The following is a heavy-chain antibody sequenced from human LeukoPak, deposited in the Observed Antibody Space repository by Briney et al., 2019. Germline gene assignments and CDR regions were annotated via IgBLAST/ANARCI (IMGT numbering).Heavy chain of an antibody. V-gene: IGHV4-59*02. CDR2: NYHSGTT. J-gene: IGHJ1*01. D-gene: IGHD3/OR15-3a*01. Sequence: SETLSLTCAVSGDFVNTYYWTWLRQPPGKRPEWIGYNYHSGTTNYNPSLMGRVTISVHTSKNQFSLSLRSVTAADTAVYYCAREVDGRLDVWGQGALVVVSS. CDR1: GDFVNTYY. CDR3: AREVDGRLDV.